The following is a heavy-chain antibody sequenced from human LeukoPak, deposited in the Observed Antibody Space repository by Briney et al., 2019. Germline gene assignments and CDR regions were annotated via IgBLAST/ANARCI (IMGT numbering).Heavy chain of an antibody. CDR3: AGNSASSYGNQPS. Sequence: SETLSLTCTVSGGSISSYYWSWIRQPPGKGLEWIGYIYNSGSANYNPSLKSRVTISVDTSKNQFSLKLSSVTAADTAVYYCAGNSASSYGNQPSWGQGTLVTVSS. CDR1: GGSISSYY. CDR2: IYNSGSA. D-gene: IGHD3-10*01. V-gene: IGHV4-59*08. J-gene: IGHJ4*02.